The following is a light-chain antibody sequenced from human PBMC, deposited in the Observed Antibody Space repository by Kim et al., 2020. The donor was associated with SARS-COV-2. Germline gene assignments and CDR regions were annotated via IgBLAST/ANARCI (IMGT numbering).Light chain of an antibody. CDR1: ENVGGY. V-gene: IGKV3-15*01. CDR3: QYYTNWPRSWT. CDR2: GAS. J-gene: IGKJ1*01. Sequence: PGERATLSCRANENVGGYLGWYQQKPGQPPRLLIYGASTRATGIPARFSGTGSGTEFTLTISSLQSEDFAVYYCQYYTNWPRSWTFGQGTKVDIK.